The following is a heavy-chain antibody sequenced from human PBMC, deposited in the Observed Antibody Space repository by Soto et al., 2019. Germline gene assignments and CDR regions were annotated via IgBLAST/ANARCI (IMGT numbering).Heavy chain of an antibody. CDR3: ARLLWFGESYYYGMDV. CDR2: IYYSGST. Sequence: QVQLQESGPGLVKPSQTLSLTCTVSGGSISSGGYYWSWIRQHPGKGLEWIGYIYYSGSTYYNPSLKSRVTISXXTXKXXFSLKLSSVTAADTAVYYCARLLWFGESYYYGMDVWGPGTTVTVSS. D-gene: IGHD3-10*01. CDR1: GGSISSGGYY. V-gene: IGHV4-31*03. J-gene: IGHJ6*02.